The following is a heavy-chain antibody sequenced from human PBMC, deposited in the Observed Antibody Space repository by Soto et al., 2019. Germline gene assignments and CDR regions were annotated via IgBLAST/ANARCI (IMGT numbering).Heavy chain of an antibody. CDR1: GYTFTGYY. Sequence: GASVKVSCKASGYTFTGYYMHWVRQAPGQGLEWMGWINPNSGGTNYAQKFQGWVTMTRDTSISTAYLELSRLRSDDTAVYYCARSLFWGRHIAVAYDYWGQGTLVTVSS. D-gene: IGHD6-19*01. CDR2: INPNSGGT. V-gene: IGHV1-2*04. CDR3: ARSLFWGRHIAVAYDY. J-gene: IGHJ4*02.